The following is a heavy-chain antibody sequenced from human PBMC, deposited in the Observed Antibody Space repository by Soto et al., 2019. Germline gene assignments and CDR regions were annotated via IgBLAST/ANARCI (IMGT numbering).Heavy chain of an antibody. J-gene: IGHJ5*02. D-gene: IGHD3-3*02. CDR2: IYYSGST. CDR3: ARNPRSDIFGVRTIVENWLDP. V-gene: IGHV4-59*01. Sequence: PSETLSLTCTVSGGSISSYYWNWIRQPPGKGLEWIGYIYYSGSTNYNPSLKSRLTISIDTSKNQFSLKLTSVTAADTALYFCARNPRSDIFGVRTIVENWLDPWGRGSLVTVSS. CDR1: GGSISSYY.